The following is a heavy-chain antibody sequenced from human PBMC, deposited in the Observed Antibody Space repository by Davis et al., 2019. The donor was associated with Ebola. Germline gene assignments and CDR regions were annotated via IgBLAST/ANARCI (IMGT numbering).Heavy chain of an antibody. D-gene: IGHD2-15*01. Sequence: GESLKISCAASGFTFSSYAMHWVRQAPGQRLEWMGWINAGNGNTKYSQKFQGRVTITRDTSTSTVYMELSSLRSEDTAVYYCAREDIVVVVAAPWDYYYYGMDVWGQGTTVTVSS. CDR2: INAGNGNT. V-gene: IGHV1-3*01. CDR3: AREDIVVVVAAPWDYYYYGMDV. CDR1: GFTFSSYA. J-gene: IGHJ6*02.